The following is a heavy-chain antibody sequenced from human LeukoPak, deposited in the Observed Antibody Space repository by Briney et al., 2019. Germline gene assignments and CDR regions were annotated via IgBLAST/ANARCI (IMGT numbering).Heavy chain of an antibody. CDR2: ISWNSGCI. J-gene: IGHJ4*02. V-gene: IGHV3-9*01. D-gene: IGHD3-10*01. Sequence: SLRLSCAASGFTLDDYAMHWVRQAPGKGLEWVSGISWNSGCIGYADSVKGRFTISRDNAKNSLYLQMNSLRAEDTALYYCAKGMYYYGSGSYSFDYWGQGTLVTVSS. CDR1: GFTLDDYA. CDR3: AKGMYYYGSGSYSFDY.